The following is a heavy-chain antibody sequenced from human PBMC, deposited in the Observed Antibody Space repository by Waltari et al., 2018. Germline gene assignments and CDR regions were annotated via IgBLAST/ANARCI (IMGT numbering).Heavy chain of an antibody. V-gene: IGHV4-34*01. CDR1: GASFRAHY. CDR3: TRGGNYDFWSHTPFVDP. D-gene: IGHD3-3*01. Sequence: QVQLQQWGAGLLKPSETLSLTCSVSGASFRAHYWGWVRHVPGKGLEWIGQIRHPGNTNYNPSLQSRVAISIDTSRSQFSLKVFSVTAADTGLYFCTRGGNYDFWSHTPFVDPWGQGTQVTVSS. J-gene: IGHJ5*02. CDR2: IRHPGNT.